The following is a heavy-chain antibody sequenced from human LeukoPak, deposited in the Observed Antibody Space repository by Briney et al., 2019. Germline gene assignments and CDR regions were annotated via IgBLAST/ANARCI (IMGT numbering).Heavy chain of an antibody. D-gene: IGHD1-26*01. CDR2: MIGSGRNT. J-gene: IGHJ4*02. CDR1: GFTFSSYA. V-gene: IGHV3-23*01. Sequence: GGSLRLSCAASGFTFSSYAMAWVSQAPGKWMEWVSAMIGSGRNTNYVDSVKGRFIISRDNSQNTLYLQMNSLRAEDTAVYYCAKDPSWEPPGNWGQGTLVTVSS. CDR3: AKDPSWEPPGN.